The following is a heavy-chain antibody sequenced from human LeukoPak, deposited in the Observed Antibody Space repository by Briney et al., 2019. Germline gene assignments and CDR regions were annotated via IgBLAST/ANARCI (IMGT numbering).Heavy chain of an antibody. Sequence: GGSLRLSCAASGFTLSNYAMTWVRQAPGKGLEWVSAISGGVTTYADSVKGRFTISRDNSKNTLYMQMNSLRAEDTAVYYCAKDMLRWAFDMWGQGTMVTVSA. J-gene: IGHJ3*02. CDR3: AKDMLRWAFDM. V-gene: IGHV3-23*01. CDR2: ISGGVTT. D-gene: IGHD2-8*01. CDR1: GFTLSNYA.